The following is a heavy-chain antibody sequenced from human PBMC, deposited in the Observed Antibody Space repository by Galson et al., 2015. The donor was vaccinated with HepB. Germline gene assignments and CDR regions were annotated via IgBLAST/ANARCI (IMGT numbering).Heavy chain of an antibody. CDR1: GFSLSTSGVG. V-gene: IGHV2-5*02. CDR3: AHGWWGSSSLSVGSDAFDI. J-gene: IGHJ3*02. CDR2: IYWDDDK. Sequence: PALVKPTQTLTLTCTFSGFSLSTSGVGVGWIRQPPGKALEWLALIYWDDDKRYSPSLKSRLTITKDTSKNQVVLTMTNMDPVDTATYYCAHGWWGSSSLSVGSDAFDIWGQGTMVTVSS. D-gene: IGHD6-6*01.